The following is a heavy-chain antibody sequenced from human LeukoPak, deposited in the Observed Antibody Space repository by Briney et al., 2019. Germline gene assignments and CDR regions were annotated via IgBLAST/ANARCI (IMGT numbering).Heavy chain of an antibody. V-gene: IGHV1-2*02. Sequence: ASVKVSCKASGYTFTGYYMHWVRQAPGQGLEWMGWINPNSGGTNYAQKFQGRVTMTRDTSISTAYVELSRLRSDDTAVYYCARAPPYAVAEYYFDYWGQGTLVTVSS. CDR2: INPNSGGT. J-gene: IGHJ4*02. CDR3: ARAPPYAVAEYYFDY. CDR1: GYTFTGYY. D-gene: IGHD6-19*01.